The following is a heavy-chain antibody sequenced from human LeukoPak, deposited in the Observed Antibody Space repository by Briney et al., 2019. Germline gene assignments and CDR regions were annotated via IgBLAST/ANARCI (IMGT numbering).Heavy chain of an antibody. CDR3: ASSLRTGYSSQGAFDI. V-gene: IGHV1-46*01. J-gene: IGHJ3*02. CDR2: INPSGGST. CDR1: GYTCTRYY. D-gene: IGHD6-13*01. Sequence: GASVKVSCKASGYTCTRYYMHWVRQAPGQGLEWMGIINPSGGSTSYAQKFQGRVTMTTDTSTSTVYMELTSLRSEDTAVYYCASSLRTGYSSQGAFDIWGQGTMVSVSS.